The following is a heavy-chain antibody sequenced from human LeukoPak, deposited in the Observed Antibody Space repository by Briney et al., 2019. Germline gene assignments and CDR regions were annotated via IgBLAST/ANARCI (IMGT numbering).Heavy chain of an antibody. J-gene: IGHJ4*02. CDR3: ARDPYSSGWYSEYYFDY. Sequence: GGSLRLSCAASGFTFSSYWMHWVRQAPGKGLVWVSRINSDGSSTSYADSVKGRFTISRGNAKNTLYLQMNSLRAEDTAVYYCARDPYSSGWYSEYYFDYWGQGTLVTVSS. CDR1: GFTFSSYW. CDR2: INSDGSST. V-gene: IGHV3-74*01. D-gene: IGHD6-19*01.